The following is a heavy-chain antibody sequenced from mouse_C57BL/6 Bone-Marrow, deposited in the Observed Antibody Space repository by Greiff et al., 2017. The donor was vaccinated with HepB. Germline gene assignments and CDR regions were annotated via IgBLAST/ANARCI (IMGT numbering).Heavy chain of an antibody. CDR1: GYTFTSYW. V-gene: IGHV1-55*01. Sequence: QVQLQQPGAELVKPGASVKMSCKASGYTFTSYWITWVKQRPGQGLAWIGDIYPGSGSTNYNEKFKSKATLTVDTSSSTAYMQLSSLTSEDSAVYYCARIYYGNYLYYFDYWGQGTTLTVSS. CDR2: IYPGSGST. CDR3: ARIYYGNYLYYFDY. D-gene: IGHD2-1*01. J-gene: IGHJ2*01.